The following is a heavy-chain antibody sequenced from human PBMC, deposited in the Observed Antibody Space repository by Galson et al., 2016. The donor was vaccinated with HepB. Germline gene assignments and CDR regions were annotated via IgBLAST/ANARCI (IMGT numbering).Heavy chain of an antibody. CDR3: AKDSSAYYYVSFYYYAMDV. D-gene: IGHD3-22*01. CDR1: GFTFSSYA. V-gene: IGHV3-23*01. J-gene: IGHJ6*02. Sequence: SLRLSCAASGFTFSSYAMNWVRQAPGKGLEWVSSISGSGGSTYYADSVKGRFTISRDNSENTLYLQMNSLRAEDTALYYCAKDSSAYYYVSFYYYAMDVWGQGTTVTVSS. CDR2: ISGSGGST.